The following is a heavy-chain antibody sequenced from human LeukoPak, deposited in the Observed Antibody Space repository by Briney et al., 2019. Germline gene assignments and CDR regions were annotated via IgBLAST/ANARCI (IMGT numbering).Heavy chain of an antibody. CDR1: GFTFTTYW. J-gene: IGHJ4*02. D-gene: IGHD2-21*01. CDR3: ARIARAVPDF. Sequence: GGSLRLSCAASGFTFTTYWMSWVRQAPGRRLEWVANIKQDGSEKYYVDAVKGRFTISRDNAKNSLSLEMSSLRDEDTAVYYCARIARAVPDFWGQGILVTVSS. CDR2: IKQDGSEK. V-gene: IGHV3-7*01.